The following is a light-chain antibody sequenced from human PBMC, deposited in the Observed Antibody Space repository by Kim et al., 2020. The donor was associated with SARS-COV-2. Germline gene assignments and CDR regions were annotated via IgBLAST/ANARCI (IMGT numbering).Light chain of an antibody. CDR2: GAS. CDR3: QQRTNWPPWT. V-gene: IGKV3-11*01. J-gene: IGKJ1*01. CDR1: QSVSTY. Sequence: EIVLAQSPVTLSLSPGERATLSCRASQSVSTYLAWYQQKPGQAPSLLIYGASNRATGIPVRISGSGSGTDFTLTISSLEPEDSAVYYCQQRTNWPPWTFGQGTKVEIK.